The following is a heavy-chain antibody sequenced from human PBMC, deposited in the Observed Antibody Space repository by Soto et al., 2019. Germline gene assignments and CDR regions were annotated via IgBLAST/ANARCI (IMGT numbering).Heavy chain of an antibody. D-gene: IGHD6-6*01. V-gene: IGHV3-7*03. J-gene: IGHJ6*02. CDR1: RFTFSSYW. CDR2: INQDGSEK. CDR3: ASGGGQLATTLYYYYDMDI. Sequence: GGSLRLSCSASRFTFSSYWMSWVRQAPGKGLEWVANINQDGSEKYYVDSVKGRFTISRDNAKNSLYLQMKSLRAEDTAVYYCASGGGQLATTLYYYYDMDIWGQGTTVTVSS.